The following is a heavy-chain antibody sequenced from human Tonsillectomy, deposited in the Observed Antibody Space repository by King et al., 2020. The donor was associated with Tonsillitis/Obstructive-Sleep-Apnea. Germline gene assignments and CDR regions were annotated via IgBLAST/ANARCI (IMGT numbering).Heavy chain of an antibody. V-gene: IGHV3-53*01. CDR2: IYSGGST. Sequence: VQLVESGGGLIQPGGSLRLSCAASGFTVSNNYMSWVRQAPGKGLEWVSVIYSGGSTYYADSVKGRFTISRDNSKNTLFLQMNSLRAEDTAVYYCARDRKEMATNYYFDYWGQGTLATVSS. CDR3: ARDRKEMATNYYFDY. J-gene: IGHJ4*02. D-gene: IGHD5-24*01. CDR1: GFTVSNNY.